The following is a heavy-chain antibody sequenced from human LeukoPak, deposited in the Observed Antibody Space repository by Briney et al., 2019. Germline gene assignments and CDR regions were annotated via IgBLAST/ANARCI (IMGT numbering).Heavy chain of an antibody. V-gene: IGHV4-59*01. J-gene: IGHJ4*02. CDR3: ARRGYSGYDHDFDY. CDR2: IYYSGST. D-gene: IGHD5-12*01. Sequence: PSETLSLTCTVSGGSITSYYWSWIRQPPGKGLEWIGYIYYSGSTSYNPSLKSRVTISVDTSKNQFSLKLSSVTAADTAVYYCARRGYSGYDHDFDYWGQGTLVTVSS. CDR1: GGSITSYY.